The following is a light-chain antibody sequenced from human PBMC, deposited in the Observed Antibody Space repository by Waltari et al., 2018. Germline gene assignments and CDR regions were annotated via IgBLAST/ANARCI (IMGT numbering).Light chain of an antibody. Sequence: DIQMTQSPSTLSASAGDRVTTTCRASQSISTWLAWYQQKPGKAPRLLIYKASDLENGVPSRFSGSGSGTEFTLSISSLQPDDFATYVCQQYDSYPYTFGQGTKLEI. V-gene: IGKV1-5*03. CDR1: QSISTW. CDR2: KAS. CDR3: QQYDSYPYT. J-gene: IGKJ2*01.